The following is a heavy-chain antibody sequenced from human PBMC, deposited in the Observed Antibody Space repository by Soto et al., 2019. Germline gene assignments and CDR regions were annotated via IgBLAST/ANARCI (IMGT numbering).Heavy chain of an antibody. CDR3: ARDLGGWYKYYYYGMDV. D-gene: IGHD6-19*01. Sequence: SETLSLTCSVSGSSMPTYYWHWIRQAPGKRLEWIGFIYNSGRGSTGSNPSLSSRVTFSIETSRNQFSLKLSSVTAADTAVYYCARDLGGWYKYYYYGMDVWGQGTTVT. V-gene: IGHV4-59*01. CDR2: IYNSGRGST. CDR1: GSSMPTYY. J-gene: IGHJ6*02.